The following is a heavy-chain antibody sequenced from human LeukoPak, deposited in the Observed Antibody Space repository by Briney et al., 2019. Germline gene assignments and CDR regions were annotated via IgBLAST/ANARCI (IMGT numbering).Heavy chain of an antibody. CDR3: ARYQYYYDSSGYPVDY. Sequence: SVKVSCKASVGTFSSYTISWVRQAPGQGLEWRGRIIPILGIANYAQKFQARVTITADKSTSTAYMELSSLRSEDTAVYYCARYQYYYDSSGYPVDYWGQGTLVTVSS. CDR2: IIPILGIA. CDR1: VGTFSSYT. J-gene: IGHJ4*02. V-gene: IGHV1-69*02. D-gene: IGHD3-22*01.